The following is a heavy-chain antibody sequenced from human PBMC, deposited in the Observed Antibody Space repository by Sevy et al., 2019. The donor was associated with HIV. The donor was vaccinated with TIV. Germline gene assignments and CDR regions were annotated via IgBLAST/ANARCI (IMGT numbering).Heavy chain of an antibody. CDR3: AKDPDDTYDYGEHSDY. D-gene: IGHD4-17*01. V-gene: IGHV3-23*01. CDR2: ISGSGFST. CDR1: GFTLSRTG. J-gene: IGHJ4*02. Sequence: GGSLRLSCAASGFTLSRTGMIWVRQAPGKGLEWVSGISGSGFSTNYADSVKGRFTISRDNSKNTLYLQMNSLRGEDMDVYYCAKDPDDTYDYGEHSDYWGQGTLVTVSS.